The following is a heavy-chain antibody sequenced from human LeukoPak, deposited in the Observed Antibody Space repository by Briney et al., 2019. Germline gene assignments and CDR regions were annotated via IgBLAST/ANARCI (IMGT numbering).Heavy chain of an antibody. CDR3: ARVSGAQNIAAAYYYYYYGMDV. D-gene: IGHD6-13*01. J-gene: IGHJ6*02. CDR1: GGSFSGYY. V-gene: IGHV4-34*01. CDR2: INHSGST. Sequence: KPSETLSLTCAVYGGSFSGYYWSWIRQPPGKGLEWIGEINHSGSTNYNPSLKSRVTISVDTSENQFSLKLSSVTAADTAVYYCARVSGAQNIAAAYYYYYYGMDVWGQGTTVTVSS.